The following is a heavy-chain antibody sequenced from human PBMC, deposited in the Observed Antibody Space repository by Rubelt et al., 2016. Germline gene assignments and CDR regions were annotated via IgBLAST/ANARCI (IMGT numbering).Heavy chain of an antibody. CDR1: GGSFSGYY. J-gene: IGHJ4*02. V-gene: IGHV4-34*01. Sequence: QVQLQQWGAGLLKPSETLSLTCAVYGGSFSGYYWSWIRQPPGKGLEWIGEINHSGSTNYNPSLKRRVTISVDTSKKQFSRRLSPVTAADTAVYYCARAGDPQQWLDNYFDYWGQGTLVTVSS. D-gene: IGHD6-19*01. CDR2: INHSGST. CDR3: ARAGDPQQWLDNYFDY.